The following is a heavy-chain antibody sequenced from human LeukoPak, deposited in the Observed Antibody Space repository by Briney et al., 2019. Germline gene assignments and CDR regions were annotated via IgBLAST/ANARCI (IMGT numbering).Heavy chain of an antibody. D-gene: IGHD6-13*01. CDR1: GGSISSSSYY. Sequence: SETLSLTCTVSGGSISSSSYYWGWIRQPPGKGLEWIGSIYYSGSTYYNPSLKSRVTISVDTSKNQFSLKLSSVTAADTAVYYCLIGSRWNDYFDYWGQGTLVAVSS. J-gene: IGHJ4*02. V-gene: IGHV4-39*01. CDR2: IYYSGST. CDR3: LIGSRWNDYFDY.